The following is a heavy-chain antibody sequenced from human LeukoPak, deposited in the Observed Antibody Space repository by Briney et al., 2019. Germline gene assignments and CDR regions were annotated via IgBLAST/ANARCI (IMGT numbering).Heavy chain of an antibody. J-gene: IGHJ4*02. Sequence: ASVKVSCKASGYTFTSHDFNWVRQATGQGLEWMGWMNPNSGNTGYAQKFQGRVTMTRDTSLSTAYMELSSLRSEDTAMYYCARGPFGGSYDYWGQGTLVTVSS. V-gene: IGHV1-8*01. CDR2: MNPNSGNT. CDR3: ARGPFGGSYDY. D-gene: IGHD1-26*01. CDR1: GYTFTSHD.